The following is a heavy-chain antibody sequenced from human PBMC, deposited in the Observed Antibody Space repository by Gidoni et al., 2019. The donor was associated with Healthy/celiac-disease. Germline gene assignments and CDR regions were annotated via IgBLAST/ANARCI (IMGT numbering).Heavy chain of an antibody. J-gene: IGHJ1*01. CDR3: AREVSSGWYFDFQH. D-gene: IGHD6-19*01. V-gene: IGHV3-21*01. CDR2: ISSRSSYI. CDR1: GFTFSSYS. Sequence: EVQLVESGGGLVMPGGSLRLSCAASGFTFSSYSMNWVRQAPWKWLEWVSSISSRSSYIYYADSVKGRFTISRDNAKNSLYLHMNSLRAEDTAVYYCAREVSSGWYFDFQHWGQGTLVTVSS.